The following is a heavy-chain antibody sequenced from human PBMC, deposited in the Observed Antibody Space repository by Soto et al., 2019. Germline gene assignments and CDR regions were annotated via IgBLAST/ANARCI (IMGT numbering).Heavy chain of an antibody. J-gene: IGHJ1*01. V-gene: IGHV4-30-4*01. D-gene: IGHD3-22*01. Sequence: QVQLQESGPGQVQPSKTLSLTCTVSGGSISSDDYYWSWIRQAPGRGLEWIGYIHSSGSIYYNPSHKSRATMSIDTARNQFSLKVSSVTVADTAVYYCARDLDGLHDDNSGPYPRPGWGQGTLVTVSS. CDR1: GGSISSDDYY. CDR3: ARDLDGLHDDNSGPYPRPG. CDR2: IHSSGSI.